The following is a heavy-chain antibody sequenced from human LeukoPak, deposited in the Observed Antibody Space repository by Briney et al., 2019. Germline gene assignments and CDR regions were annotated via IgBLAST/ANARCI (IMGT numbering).Heavy chain of an antibody. Sequence: NPSETLSLTCTVSGGSISSHYWSWIRQPPGKGLEWIGYIYYSGSTNYNPSLKSRVTISVDTSKNQFSLKLSSVTAADTAVYYCARQRIHWFDPWGQGTLVTVSS. CDR1: GGSISSHY. CDR3: ARQRIHWFDP. J-gene: IGHJ5*02. CDR2: IYYSGST. V-gene: IGHV4-59*08.